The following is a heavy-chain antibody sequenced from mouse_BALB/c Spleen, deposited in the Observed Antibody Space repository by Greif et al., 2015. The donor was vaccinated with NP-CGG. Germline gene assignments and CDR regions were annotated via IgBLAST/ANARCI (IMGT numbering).Heavy chain of an antibody. D-gene: IGHD4-1*01. CDR1: GYTFTSYY. V-gene: IGHV1S81*02. J-gene: IGHJ2*01. CDR3: TCGGTYYFDY. Sequence: VQLQQSGAELVKPGASVKLSCKASGYTFTSYYMYWVKQRPGQGLEWIGEINPSNGGTNFNEKFKSKATLTVDKSSSTAYMQLSSLTSEDSAVYYCTCGGTYYFDYWGQGTTLTVSS. CDR2: INPSNGGT.